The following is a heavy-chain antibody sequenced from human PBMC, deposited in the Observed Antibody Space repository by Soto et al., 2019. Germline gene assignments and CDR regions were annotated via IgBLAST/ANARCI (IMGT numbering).Heavy chain of an antibody. V-gene: IGHV3-74*01. Sequence: PGGSLRLSCVASEFTFIKYWMHWVRQAPGKGLVWVSRINMDGTKTAYADSVKGRFTVSRDNANNTLYLQMNSLGVEDTAVYYCARDYYYDSRSSSVNWFDPWGQGTLI. CDR1: EFTFIKYW. CDR2: INMDGTKT. CDR3: ARDYYYDSRSSSVNWFDP. D-gene: IGHD3-22*01. J-gene: IGHJ5*02.